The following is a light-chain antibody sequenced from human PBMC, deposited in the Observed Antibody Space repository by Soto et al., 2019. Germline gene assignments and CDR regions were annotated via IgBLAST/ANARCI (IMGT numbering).Light chain of an antibody. V-gene: IGKV1-39*01. CDR1: QSISSY. CDR2: AAS. CDR3: QQYYSFPIT. J-gene: IGKJ5*01. Sequence: DIQMTQSPSSLSASVGDRVTITCRASQSISSYLNWYQQKLGKAPKLLIYAASTLQSGVPSRFSGSGSGTDFTLTISCLQSEDFATYYCQQYYSFPITFGQGTRLEIK.